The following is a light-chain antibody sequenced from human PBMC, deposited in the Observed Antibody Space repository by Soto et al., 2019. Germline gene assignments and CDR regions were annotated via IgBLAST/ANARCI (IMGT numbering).Light chain of an antibody. Sequence: EIVLTQSPGPLSVSPGERATLSCRASQSVSSKLAWYQQKPGQAPRLLFYGASTGATGIPARFSGSGSETEFTLSISSLQYEDFAVYYCQQYNNWPGTFGQGTKVEIK. CDR2: GAS. V-gene: IGKV3-15*01. CDR3: QQYNNWPGT. CDR1: QSVSSK. J-gene: IGKJ1*01.